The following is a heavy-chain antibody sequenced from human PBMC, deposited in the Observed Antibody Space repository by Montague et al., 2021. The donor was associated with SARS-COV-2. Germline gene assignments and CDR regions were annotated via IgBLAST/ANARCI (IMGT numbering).Heavy chain of an antibody. CDR1: GDSTSCPNCY. J-gene: IGHJ5*02. V-gene: IGHV4-39*01. CDR3: ARHRNYGDHSLDNWFHP. Sequence: SETLSLTCTVSGDSTSCPNCYWGWIRQAPGKGLDWIGTIYNSGTTYYNPSLKSRLTISIDTSKNQFSLKLTPVTAADTAVYYCARHRNYGDHSLDNWFHPGGQGTLVTVSS. D-gene: IGHD4-17*01. CDR2: IYNSGTT.